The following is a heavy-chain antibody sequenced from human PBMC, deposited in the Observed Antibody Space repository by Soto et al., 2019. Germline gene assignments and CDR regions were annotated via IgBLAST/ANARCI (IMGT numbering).Heavy chain of an antibody. D-gene: IGHD6-6*01. CDR1: GYPFTGNY. CDR2: INPNSGGT. Sequence: QVQLVQSGAAVKKPGASVKVSFKASGYPFTGNYMPWVRQAPGQGLEWMGLINPNSGGTNYAQKFQGRVTVTRDTSISTAYMELSRLRSDATAVYYCARDGDSSSPFDIWGQGTMVTVSS. CDR3: ARDGDSSSPFDI. V-gene: IGHV1-2*02. J-gene: IGHJ3*02.